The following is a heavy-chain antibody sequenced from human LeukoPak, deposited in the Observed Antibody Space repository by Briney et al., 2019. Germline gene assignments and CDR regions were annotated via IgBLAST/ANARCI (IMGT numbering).Heavy chain of an antibody. J-gene: IGHJ4*02. CDR3: ARYDY. CDR2: VFTGGGT. V-gene: IGHV3-53*01. Sequence: GGSLRLSCAASGFTANNYYMNWVRQAPGKGLEWVSVVFTGGGTYYADSVKGRFTTSRDNSKNTLYLQMNNLRAEDTAIYYCARYDYWGQGILVTVSS. CDR1: GFTANNYY.